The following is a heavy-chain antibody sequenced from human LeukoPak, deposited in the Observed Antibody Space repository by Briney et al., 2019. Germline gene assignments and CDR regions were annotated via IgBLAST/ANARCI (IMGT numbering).Heavy chain of an antibody. CDR1: GFTFSSYD. Sequence: PGGSLRLSCAASGFTFSSYDMHWVRQATGKGLEWVSAIGTAGDTYYPGSVKGRFTISRENAKSSLYLQMNSLRAGDTAVYYCARQKLGDDAFDIWGQGTMVTVSS. CDR2: IGTAGDT. J-gene: IGHJ3*02. V-gene: IGHV3-13*01. CDR3: ARQKLGDDAFDI. D-gene: IGHD3-10*01.